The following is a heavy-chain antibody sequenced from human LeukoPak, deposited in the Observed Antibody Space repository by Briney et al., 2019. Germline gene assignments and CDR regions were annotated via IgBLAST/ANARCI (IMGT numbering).Heavy chain of an antibody. CDR1: GGSFSGYY. J-gene: IGHJ6*03. CDR3: ARTSGYSIIGYMDV. V-gene: IGHV4-34*01. Sequence: SETLSLTCAVYGGSFSGYYWSWIRQPPGKGLEWIGEINHSGSTNYNPSLKSRVTISVDTSKNQFSLKLSSVTAADTAVYYCARTSGYSIIGYMDVWGKGTTVTVSS. D-gene: IGHD2-2*01. CDR2: INHSGST.